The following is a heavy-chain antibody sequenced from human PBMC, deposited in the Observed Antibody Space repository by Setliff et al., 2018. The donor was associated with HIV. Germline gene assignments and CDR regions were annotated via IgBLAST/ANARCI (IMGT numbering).Heavy chain of an antibody. V-gene: IGHV2-5*01. CDR1: GLSLSTSGVG. J-gene: IGHJ4*02. D-gene: IGHD1-1*01. Sequence: SGPTLVNPTQTLTLTCTFSGLSLSTSGVGVGWIRQSPGKALEWLAFIYWNNNKHYSTSLKSRPTVTKDTSKNRVVFTMTNMDPVDTATYYCAYSGRQLRGPYFDFWGQGTQVTVSS. CDR3: AYSGRQLRGPYFDF. CDR2: IYWNNNK.